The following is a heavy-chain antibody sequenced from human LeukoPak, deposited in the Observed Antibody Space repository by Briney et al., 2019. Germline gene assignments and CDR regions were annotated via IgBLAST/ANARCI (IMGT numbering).Heavy chain of an antibody. CDR1: GFTFSSHW. D-gene: IGHD5-24*01. CDR2: IKQDGSEK. V-gene: IGHV3-7*03. CDR3: ALEVKRWLQFFDY. J-gene: IGHJ4*02. Sequence: GGSLRLSCAASGFTFSSHWMSWVRQAPGKGLEWVANIKQDGSEKYYVDSVKGPFTISRDNSKNTLYLQMNSLRAEDTAVYYCALEVKRWLQFFDYWGQGTLVTVSS.